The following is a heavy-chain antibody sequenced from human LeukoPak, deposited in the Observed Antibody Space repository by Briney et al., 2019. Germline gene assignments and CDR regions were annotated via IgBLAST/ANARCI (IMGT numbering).Heavy chain of an antibody. CDR2: IYYSGAT. CDR1: GGSISSSSYY. V-gene: IGHV4-39*01. Sequence: PSETLSLTCTVSGGSISSSSYYWGWIRQPPGKGLEWIGNIYYSGATAYTPSLKSRVTISVDTSKNQFSLKLSSVTAADTAVYYCARVILSSEQYPRHFDYWGQETLVTVSS. D-gene: IGHD2-2*01. J-gene: IGHJ4*02. CDR3: ARVILSSEQYPRHFDY.